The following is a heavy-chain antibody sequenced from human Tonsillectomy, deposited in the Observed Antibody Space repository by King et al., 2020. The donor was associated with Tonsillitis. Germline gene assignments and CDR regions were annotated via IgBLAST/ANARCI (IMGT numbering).Heavy chain of an antibody. Sequence: VQLVESGGGLVQPWRSLRLSCTTSGFTFGDYAMNWVRQAPVKGLEWVGFIRSTGYGGTIECAASVKGRFRISRDDSESIAYLQMDSRKTEDTAVYSCTRAGTGRNNYCDYWRQGPLLTVPS. J-gene: IGHJ4*02. CDR1: GFTFGDYA. V-gene: IGHV3-49*04. CDR3: TRAGTGRNNYCDY. CDR2: IRSTGYGGTI. D-gene: IGHD1-26*01.